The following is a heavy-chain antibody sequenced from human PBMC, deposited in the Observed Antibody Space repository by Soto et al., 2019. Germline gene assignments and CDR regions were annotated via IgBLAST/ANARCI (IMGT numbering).Heavy chain of an antibody. D-gene: IGHD2-15*01. J-gene: IGHJ3*02. V-gene: IGHV1-69*01. CDR2: IIPIFGTA. CDR1: GGTFSSYA. Sequence: QVQLVQSGAEVKKPGSSVKVSCKASGGTFSSYAISWVRQAPGQGLEWMGGIIPIFGTANYAQKFQGRVKITADESTSTVYMELSSLRSEDTAVYYCARVEYCSGGSCCRAFDIWGQGTMVTVSS. CDR3: ARVEYCSGGSCCRAFDI.